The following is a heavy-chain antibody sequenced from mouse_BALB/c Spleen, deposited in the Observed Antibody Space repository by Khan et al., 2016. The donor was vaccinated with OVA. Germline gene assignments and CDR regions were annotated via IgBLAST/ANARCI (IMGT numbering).Heavy chain of an antibody. J-gene: IGHJ1*01. CDR1: GYSITSDYA. Sequence: VQLKQSGPGLVKPSQSLSLTCTVTGYSITSDYAWNWIRQFSGNKLEWMAYLSYSGSTNYHPSLKSRISITRDPSKNQLLLQLTFLTTEYPATYNCAGRLYYGNCYCDVWGAGTPVTVSS. CDR2: LSYSGST. V-gene: IGHV3-2*02. D-gene: IGHD1-1*01. CDR3: AGRLYYGNCYCDV.